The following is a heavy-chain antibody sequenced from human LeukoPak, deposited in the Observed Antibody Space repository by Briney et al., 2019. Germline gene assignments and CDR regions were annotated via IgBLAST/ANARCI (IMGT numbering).Heavy chain of an antibody. D-gene: IGHD4-17*01. V-gene: IGHV3-30-3*01. CDR1: GFTFSSYA. J-gene: IGHJ4*02. Sequence: PGRSLRHSCAASGFTFSSYAMHWVRQAPGKGLEWVAVISYDGSNKYYADSVKGRFTISRDNSKNTLYLQMNSLRAEDTAVYYCASADYGEQPFDYWGQGTLVTVSS. CDR3: ASADYGEQPFDY. CDR2: ISYDGSNK.